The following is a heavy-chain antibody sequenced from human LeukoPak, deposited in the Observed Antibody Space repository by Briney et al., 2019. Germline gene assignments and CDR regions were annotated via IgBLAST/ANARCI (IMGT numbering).Heavy chain of an antibody. V-gene: IGHV3-11*01. J-gene: IGHJ3*02. CDR3: ARDPSSQYYYDSSGFDDAFDI. CDR2: ISSSGSTI. D-gene: IGHD3-22*01. CDR1: GFTFSDYY. Sequence: PGGSLRLSCAASGFTFSDYYMSWIRQAPGKGLEWASYISSSGSTIYYADSVKGRFTISRDNAKNSLYLQMNSLRAEDTAVYYCARDPSSQYYYDSSGFDDAFDIWGQGTMVTVSS.